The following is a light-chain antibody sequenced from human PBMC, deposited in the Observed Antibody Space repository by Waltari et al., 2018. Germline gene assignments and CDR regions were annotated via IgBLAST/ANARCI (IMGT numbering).Light chain of an antibody. Sequence: EIVMTQSPATLSLSPGERATLSCRASQSVGSRSAWYQQKPGQAPRLLIYGASSRATGIPDRFSGSGSGTDFTLTISSLEPEDIGVYYCLQRSNWPLTFGPGTKLEIK. CDR3: LQRSNWPLT. CDR1: QSVGSR. J-gene: IGKJ3*01. V-gene: IGKV3D-15*01. CDR2: GAS.